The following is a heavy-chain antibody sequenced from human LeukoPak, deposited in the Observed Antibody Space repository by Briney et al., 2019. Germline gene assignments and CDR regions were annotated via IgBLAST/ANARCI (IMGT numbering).Heavy chain of an antibody. V-gene: IGHV3-11*01. CDR2: ISSSGSTI. Sequence: GGSLRLSCAASGFTFSDYYMSWIRQAPGKGLEWVSYISSSGSTIYYADSVKGRFTISRDNAKNSLYLQMNSLRAEDTAVYYCARDGLDHRWLALLFNWFDPWGQGTLVTVSS. CDR3: ARDGLDHRWLALLFNWFDP. CDR1: GFTFSDYY. D-gene: IGHD6-19*01. J-gene: IGHJ5*02.